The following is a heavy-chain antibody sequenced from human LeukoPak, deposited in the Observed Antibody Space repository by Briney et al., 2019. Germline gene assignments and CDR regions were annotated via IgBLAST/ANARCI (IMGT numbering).Heavy chain of an antibody. CDR2: ISGSGGST. CDR1: GFTFSSYA. Sequence: PGGSLRLSCAASGFTFSSYAMSWVRQAPGKGLEWVSGISGSGGSTYYADSVKGRFTISRDNSKNTLYLQMNSLRTEYTAVYYCAKDRAYYYDSSGYNFDYWGQGTLVTVSS. V-gene: IGHV3-23*01. CDR3: AKDRAYYYDSSGYNFDY. J-gene: IGHJ4*02. D-gene: IGHD3-22*01.